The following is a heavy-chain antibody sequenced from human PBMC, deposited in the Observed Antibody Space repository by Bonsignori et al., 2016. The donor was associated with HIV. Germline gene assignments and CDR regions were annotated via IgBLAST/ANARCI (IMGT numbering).Heavy chain of an antibody. CDR1: GDSVSTSY. D-gene: IGHD2-15*01. V-gene: IGHV4-4*07. CDR2: LYPQWED. J-gene: IGHJ4*02. CDR3: ALRVVGTNFTDY. Sequence: SETLSLTCTVSGDSVSTSYWDWIRQPAGKGLEWIGRLYPQWEDQPQTPSLKTRVTMSVDTSKNQFSLKLNSVTAADTALYYCALRVVGTNFTDYWGQGTPVTVSS.